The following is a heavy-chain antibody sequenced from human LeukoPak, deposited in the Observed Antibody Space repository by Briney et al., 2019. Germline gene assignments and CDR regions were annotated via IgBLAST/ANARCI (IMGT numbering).Heavy chain of an antibody. CDR2: ISSSSSYI. D-gene: IGHD4-11*01. Sequence: GGSLRLSCAASGFNFSSYSMNWVRQAPGKGLEWVSSISSSSSYIYYADSVKGRFTISRDNAKNSLYLQMNSLRAEDTAVYYCARARSDDYSDYYDAFDIWGQGTMVTVSS. V-gene: IGHV3-21*01. CDR1: GFNFSSYS. J-gene: IGHJ3*02. CDR3: ARARSDDYSDYYDAFDI.